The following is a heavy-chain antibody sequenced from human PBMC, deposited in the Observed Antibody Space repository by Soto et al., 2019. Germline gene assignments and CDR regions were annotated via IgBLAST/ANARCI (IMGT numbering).Heavy chain of an antibody. Sequence: ASVKVSCKASGYTFTSYGISWVRQAPGQGLEWMGWISAYNGNTNYAQKLQGRVTMTTDTSTSTAYMELRSLRSDDTAVYYCARAGLYSSSSGLYYYYGMDVWGQGTTVTVSS. J-gene: IGHJ6*02. V-gene: IGHV1-18*01. CDR2: ISAYNGNT. D-gene: IGHD6-6*01. CDR3: ARAGLYSSSSGLYYYYGMDV. CDR1: GYTFTSYG.